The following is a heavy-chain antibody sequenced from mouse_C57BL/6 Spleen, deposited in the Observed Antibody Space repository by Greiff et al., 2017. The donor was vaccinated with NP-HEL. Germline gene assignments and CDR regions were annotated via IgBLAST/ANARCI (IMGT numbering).Heavy chain of an antibody. J-gene: IGHJ2*01. CDR1: GYTFTDYE. V-gene: IGHV1-15*01. CDR3: TRWGFPDS. Sequence: QVQLQQSGAELVRPGASVTLSCKASGYTFTDYEMHWVKQTPVHGLEWIGAIDPETGGTAYNQKFKGKAILTADQSSSTAYMELRSLTSEDSAVYYCTRWGFPDSWGQGTTLTVSS. CDR2: IDPETGGT.